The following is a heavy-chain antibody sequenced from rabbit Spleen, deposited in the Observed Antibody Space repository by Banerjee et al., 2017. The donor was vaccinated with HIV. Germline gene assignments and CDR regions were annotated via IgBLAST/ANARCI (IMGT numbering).Heavy chain of an antibody. J-gene: IGHJ6*01. V-gene: IGHV1S45*01. CDR1: GLDFSSGYW. CDR3: ARDIPKNGVFLDF. CDR2: IYAADSGDT. Sequence: QQQLEESGGDLVQPEGSLTLTCTASGLDFSSGYWICWVRQAPGKGLEWIACIYAADSGDTDYANWASGRFTISKPSSTTVPLQMTSLTAADTATYFCARDIPKNGVFLDFWGPGTLVTVS.